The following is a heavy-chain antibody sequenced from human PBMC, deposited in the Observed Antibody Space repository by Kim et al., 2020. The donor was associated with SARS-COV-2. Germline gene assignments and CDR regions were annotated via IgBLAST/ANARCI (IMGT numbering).Heavy chain of an antibody. D-gene: IGHD2-2*01. CDR3: ARDNIVVVPAAMGYYYGMDV. J-gene: IGHJ6*02. Sequence: RVTISVDTSKNQFSLKLSSVTAADTAVYYCARDNIVVVPAAMGYYYGMDVWGQGTTVTVSS. V-gene: IGHV4-59*01.